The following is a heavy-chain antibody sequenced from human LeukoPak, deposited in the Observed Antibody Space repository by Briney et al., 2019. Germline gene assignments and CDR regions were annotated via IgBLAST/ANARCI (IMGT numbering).Heavy chain of an antibody. V-gene: IGHV4-59*01. CDR1: GGSISRSY. D-gene: IGHD5-18*01. CDR2: IYYSGST. Sequence: SETLSLTCTVSGGSISRSYWRWIQQPPGKRLEWIGYIYYSGSTNYNPSLKSRVTISVDTSKNQSSLKLSSVTAADTAVYYCADTAGGAFDIWGQGTMVTVSS. J-gene: IGHJ3*02. CDR3: ADTAGGAFDI.